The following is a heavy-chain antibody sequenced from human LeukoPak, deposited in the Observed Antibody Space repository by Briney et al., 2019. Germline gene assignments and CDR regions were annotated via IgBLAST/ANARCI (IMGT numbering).Heavy chain of an antibody. CDR1: GDSVVTNNVA. V-gene: IGHV6-1*01. J-gene: IGHJ4*02. CDR2: TYLRSKWYN. Sequence: SQTLSLTCAISGDSVVTNNVAWNWIRQSPSRGLEWLGRTYLRSKWYNEYAVSVKSRITINPDTSRNHFSLQLNSVIPEDTAVYYCARRAAAGRCFDYWGQGTLVTVSS. CDR3: ARRAAAGRCFDY. D-gene: IGHD6-13*01.